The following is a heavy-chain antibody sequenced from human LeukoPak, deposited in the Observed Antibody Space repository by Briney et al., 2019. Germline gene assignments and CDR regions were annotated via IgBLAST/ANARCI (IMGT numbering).Heavy chain of an antibody. CDR1: GFTFSSYA. J-gene: IGHJ4*02. CDR3: AIVSRDGYGIFDY. CDR2: ISSSGSTI. Sequence: GGSLRLSCAASGFTFSSYAMSWVRQAPGKGLEWVSYISSSGSTIYYADSVKGRFTISRDNSKNTLYLQMNSLRAEDTAVYYCAIVSRDGYGIFDYWGQGTLVTVS. D-gene: IGHD5-24*01. V-gene: IGHV3-23*01.